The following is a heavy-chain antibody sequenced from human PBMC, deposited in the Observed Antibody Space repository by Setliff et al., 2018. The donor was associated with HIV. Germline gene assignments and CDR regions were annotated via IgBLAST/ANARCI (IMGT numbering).Heavy chain of an antibody. CDR3: ARAPYYDYRGLAVYYFDY. Sequence: PSETLSLTCSVSGGPISSYYWSWIRQPPGKGLEWIGYIYYSGRTNYNPSLKSRVTISVDTARNQFSLKLSSVTAADTAVFFCARAPYYDYRGLAVYYFDYWGQGTLVTVSS. CDR2: IYYSGRT. V-gene: IGHV4-59*08. D-gene: IGHD3-22*01. J-gene: IGHJ4*02. CDR1: GGPISSYY.